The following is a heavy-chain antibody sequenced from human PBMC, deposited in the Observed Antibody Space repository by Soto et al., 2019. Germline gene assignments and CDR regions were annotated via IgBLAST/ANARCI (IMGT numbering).Heavy chain of an antibody. D-gene: IGHD6-6*01. CDR1: GFTFTSSA. CDR3: AAPAARQNYYYYGMDV. J-gene: IGHJ6*02. V-gene: IGHV1-58*01. CDR2: IAVGSGNT. Sequence: QMQLVQSGPEVKKPGTSVKVSCKASGFTFTSSAVQWVRQARGQRLEWIGWIAVGSGNTNYAQKFQERVTITRDMSTSTAYMELSSLRSEDTAVYYCAAPAARQNYYYYGMDVWGQGTTVTVSS.